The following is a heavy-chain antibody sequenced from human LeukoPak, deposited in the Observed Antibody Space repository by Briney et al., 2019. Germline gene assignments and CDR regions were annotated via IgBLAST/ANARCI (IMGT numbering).Heavy chain of an antibody. V-gene: IGHV1-2*02. Sequence: ASVKVSCKTSGYTFSDYYIHWIRQAPGQGLEWMGWINPNSGGTNYAQKFQGRVTMTRDTSISTAYMELSRLRSDDTAVYYCARAYSSSWYLVYWGQGTLVTVSS. D-gene: IGHD6-13*01. J-gene: IGHJ4*02. CDR2: INPNSGGT. CDR3: ARAYSSSWYLVY. CDR1: GYTFSDYY.